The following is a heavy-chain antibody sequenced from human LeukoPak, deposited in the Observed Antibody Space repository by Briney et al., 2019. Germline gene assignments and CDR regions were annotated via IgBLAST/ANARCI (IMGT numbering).Heavy chain of an antibody. D-gene: IGHD3-22*01. CDR2: ISNDGGGT. V-gene: IGHV3-23*01. Sequence: GGSLRLSCAASGFIFSNYGLIWVRQAPGKGLEWVSAISNDGGGTQYADFVEGRFTISRDNSKNTLFLQMSSLRAEDTALYYCAKGSSGYFADLWGQGTLVTVSS. J-gene: IGHJ5*02. CDR1: GFIFSNYG. CDR3: AKGSSGYFADL.